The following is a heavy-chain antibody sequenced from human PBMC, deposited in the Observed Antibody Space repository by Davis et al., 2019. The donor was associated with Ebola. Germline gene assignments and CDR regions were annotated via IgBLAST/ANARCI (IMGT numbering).Heavy chain of an antibody. CDR3: AKEQLHWGRVGRYYFDY. J-gene: IGHJ4*02. CDR2: ISYEGGNK. D-gene: IGHD5-24*01. CDR1: GFTLSSFA. Sequence: PGGSLRLSCVASGFTLSSFAMHWVRQAPGKGLEWLSVISYEGGNKYYADSVKGRFTTSRDNSKNTLYLQMDSLRPEDTAVYYCAKEQLHWGRVGRYYFDYWGQGTLVTVSS. V-gene: IGHV3-30*04.